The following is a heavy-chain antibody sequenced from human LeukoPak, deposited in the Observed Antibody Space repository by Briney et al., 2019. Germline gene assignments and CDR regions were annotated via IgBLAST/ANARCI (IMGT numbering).Heavy chain of an antibody. Sequence: GGSLRLSCAASGFTLSSDWMSWVRQAPGKGLEWVANIKQDGSEKYYADSVKGRFTISGDNAKNSLYLQMNSLRAEDTAVYYCAREIRALYYGMDVWGQGTTVTVSS. CDR3: AREIRALYYGMDV. J-gene: IGHJ6*02. CDR1: GFTLSSDW. V-gene: IGHV3-7*01. CDR2: IKQDGSEK.